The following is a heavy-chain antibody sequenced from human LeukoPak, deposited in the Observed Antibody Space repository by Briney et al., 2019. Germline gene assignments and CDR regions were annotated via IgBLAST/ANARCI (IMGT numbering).Heavy chain of an antibody. CDR1: GYTFTGYY. J-gene: IGHJ2*01. Sequence: ASVKVSCTASGYTFTGYYIHWVRQAPGQGLEWMGWIDPNSGGTNYAQRFLGSVTMTGDTSINTAFMELSRLRSDDTAIYYCARGRGTTMVRGVITNYFDLWGRGSLVTVSS. D-gene: IGHD3-10*01. V-gene: IGHV1-2*02. CDR2: IDPNSGGT. CDR3: ARGRGTTMVRGVITNYFDL.